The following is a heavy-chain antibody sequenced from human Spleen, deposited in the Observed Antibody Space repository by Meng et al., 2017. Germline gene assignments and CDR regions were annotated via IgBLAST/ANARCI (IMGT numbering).Heavy chain of an antibody. CDR1: AYTFTNYA. D-gene: IGHD6-19*01. V-gene: IGHV7-4-1*02. J-gene: IGHJ4*02. CDR3: VRESSSGWTYFDF. Sequence: ASVKVSCKASAYTFTNYAMNWVRQAPGQGLEWMGRINTNTGNPTYAQGFTGRFVFSLDTSVSTAYLQITSLKAEDTAVYYCVRESSSGWTYFDFWGQGTLVTVSS. CDR2: INTNTGNP.